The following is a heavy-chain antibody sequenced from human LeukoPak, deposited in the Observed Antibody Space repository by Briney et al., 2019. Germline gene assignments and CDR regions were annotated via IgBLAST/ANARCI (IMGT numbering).Heavy chain of an antibody. CDR3: AKDKTAAAGTGAAAFDI. V-gene: IGHV3-9*01. D-gene: IGHD6-13*01. CDR1: GLTFDDYA. J-gene: IGHJ3*02. Sequence: PGGSLRLSCAASGLTFDDYAMHWVRQAPGKGLEWVSGISWNSGSIGYADSVKGRFTISRDNAKNSLYLQMNSLRAEDTALYYCAKDKTAAAGTGAAAFDIWGQGTMVTVSS. CDR2: ISWNSGSI.